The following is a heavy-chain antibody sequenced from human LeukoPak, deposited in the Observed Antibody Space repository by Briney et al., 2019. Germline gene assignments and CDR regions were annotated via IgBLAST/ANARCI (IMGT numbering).Heavy chain of an antibody. V-gene: IGHV3-7*01. J-gene: IGHJ4*02. Sequence: PGGSLRLSCAASGFTFSSYWMHWVRQAPGKGLEWVASIDPEGSRKYYLDSVRGRFTITRDNAKNSLYLQMTTLGAEDTAVYYCAKLLGTVTTYDFWGQGTLVTVS. CDR3: AKLLGTVTTYDF. D-gene: IGHD3-10*01. CDR2: IDPEGSRK. CDR1: GFTFSSYW.